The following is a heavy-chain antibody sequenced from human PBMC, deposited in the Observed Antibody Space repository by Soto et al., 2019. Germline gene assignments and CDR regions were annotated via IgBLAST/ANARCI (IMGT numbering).Heavy chain of an antibody. D-gene: IGHD6-13*01. CDR3: ARDVRRSWYVSDWFDP. Sequence: QVQLQQWGAGLLKPSETLSLTCAVYGGSFSGYYWSWIRQPPGKGLEWIGGINPSGSTNYNPSLQSRVTTSVHTSKHQFSLKLRSVTAADTAVYYCARDVRRSWYVSDWFDPWGQGTLVTVSS. J-gene: IGHJ5*02. CDR1: GGSFSGYY. CDR2: INPSGST. V-gene: IGHV4-34*01.